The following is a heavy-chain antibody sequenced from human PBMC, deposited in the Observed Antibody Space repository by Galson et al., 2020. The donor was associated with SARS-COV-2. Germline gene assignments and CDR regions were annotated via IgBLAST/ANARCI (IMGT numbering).Heavy chain of an antibody. CDR3: ARSRQDFTRVLVAITGYYYYRDV. V-gene: IGHV4-34*01. D-gene: IGHD2-8*02. CDR2: IHHSGST. CDR1: GGSSRALS. Sequence: SETLSLTCAVYGGSSRALSWSWTRQPPGTGLEWVGDIHHSGSTNYNPSIKSRVTISLDTSRNQLSLKRTSVTAADTAVYYCARSRQDFTRVLVAITGYYYYRDVWGKGTTVTISS. J-gene: IGHJ6*03.